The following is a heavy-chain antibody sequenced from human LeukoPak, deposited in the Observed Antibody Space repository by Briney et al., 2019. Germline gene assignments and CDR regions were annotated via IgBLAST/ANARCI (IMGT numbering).Heavy chain of an antibody. CDR2: VSPPGGGT. D-gene: IGHD7-27*01. CDR1: GFTFSNHG. Sequence: GGSLRLSCAASGFTFSNHGMNWVRQAPGKGLEWLSGVSPPGGGTYYADSVKGRFTISRDDSKNTLSLQMNSLRVEDTAVYYCARDLAWGAFDYWGQGTLVTVSS. CDR3: ARDLAWGAFDY. V-gene: IGHV3-23*01. J-gene: IGHJ4*02.